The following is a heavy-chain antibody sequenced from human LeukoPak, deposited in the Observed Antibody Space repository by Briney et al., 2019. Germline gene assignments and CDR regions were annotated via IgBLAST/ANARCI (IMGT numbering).Heavy chain of an antibody. CDR3: ARAHDYGDYYFDY. D-gene: IGHD4-17*01. CDR1: GYSISSGYY. V-gene: IGHV4-38-2*02. Sequence: SETLSLTCTVSGYSISSGYYWDWIRQPPGKGLEWIGYIYYSGSTNYNPSLKSRVTISVGTSKNQFSLKLSSVTAADTAVYYCARAHDYGDYYFDYWGQGTLVTVSS. CDR2: IYYSGST. J-gene: IGHJ4*02.